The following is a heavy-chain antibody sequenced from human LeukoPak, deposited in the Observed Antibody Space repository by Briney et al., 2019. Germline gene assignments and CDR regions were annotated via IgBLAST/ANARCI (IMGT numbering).Heavy chain of an antibody. J-gene: IGHJ4*02. Sequence: SETLSLTCAVYGGSFSGYYWSWIRRPPGKGLERIGEINHSGSTNYNPSLKSRVTISVDTSKNQFSLKLSSVTAADTAVYYCARGRRYYYGSGGIEDYWGQGTLVTVSS. CDR2: INHSGST. CDR3: ARGRRYYYGSGGIEDY. D-gene: IGHD3-10*01. V-gene: IGHV4-34*01. CDR1: GGSFSGYY.